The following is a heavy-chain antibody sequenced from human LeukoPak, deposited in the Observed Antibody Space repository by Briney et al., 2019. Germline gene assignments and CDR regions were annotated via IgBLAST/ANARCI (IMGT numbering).Heavy chain of an antibody. V-gene: IGHV1-3*01. CDR1: GYTFTSYA. CDR2: INAGNGNT. Sequence: ASVKVSCKASGYTFTSYAMHWVRQAPGQRLEWMGWINAGNGNTKYSQKFQGRVTITRDTSASTAYMELSSLRSEDTAVYYCARGPLPARLYYYDSSGSYFDYWGQGTLVTVSS. J-gene: IGHJ4*02. CDR3: ARGPLPARLYYYDSSGSYFDY. D-gene: IGHD3-22*01.